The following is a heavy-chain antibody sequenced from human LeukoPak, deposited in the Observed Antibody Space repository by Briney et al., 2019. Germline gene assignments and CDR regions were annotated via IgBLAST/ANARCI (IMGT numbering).Heavy chain of an antibody. V-gene: IGHV3-23*01. J-gene: IGHJ4*02. CDR2: ISGSGGST. D-gene: IGHD6-19*01. CDR1: GFTFSSYA. Sequence: PGGSLRLSCAASGFTFSSYAMSWVRQAPGKGLEWVSAISGSGGSTYYADSVKGRFTISRDNSKNTLYLQMNSLRAEDTAVYYCARALYSSGWYKVLFDYWGQGTLVTVSS. CDR3: ARALYSSGWYKVLFDY.